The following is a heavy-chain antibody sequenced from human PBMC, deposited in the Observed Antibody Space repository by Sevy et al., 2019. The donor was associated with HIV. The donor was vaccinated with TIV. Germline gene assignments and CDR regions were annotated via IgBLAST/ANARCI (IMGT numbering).Heavy chain of an antibody. D-gene: IGHD1-1*01. CDR3: ARGDELNSYYYGMDV. V-gene: IGHV6-1*01. CDR2: TYYRSKWYN. CDR1: GDSVSSSSAA. J-gene: IGHJ6*02. Sequence: SQTLSLTCAISGDSVSSSSAAWNWFGQSPSRGLEWLGRTYYRSKWYNNYAVSVKSRVTINPDTSENQFSLHLNSVTPEDTAVYFCARGDELNSYYYGMDVWGQGTTVTVSS.